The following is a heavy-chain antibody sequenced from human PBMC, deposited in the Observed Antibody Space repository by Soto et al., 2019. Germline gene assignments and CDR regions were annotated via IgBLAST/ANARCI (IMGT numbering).Heavy chain of an antibody. D-gene: IGHD3-3*01. CDR1: GYSISSGYY. CDR3: ARSAYYDFWSGYYGYNWFDP. V-gene: IGHV4-38-2*01. J-gene: IGHJ5*02. Sequence: ASETLSLTCAVSGYSISSGYYWGWIRQPGGEVLGWIRSIYHSGSTYYNPSLKSRVTISVDTSKNQFSLKLSSVTAADTAVYYCARSAYYDFWSGYYGYNWFDPWGQGTLVTVSS. CDR2: IYHSGST.